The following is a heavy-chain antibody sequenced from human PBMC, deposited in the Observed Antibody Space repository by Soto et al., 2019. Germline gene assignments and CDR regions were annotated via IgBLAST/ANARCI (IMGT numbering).Heavy chain of an antibody. J-gene: IGHJ4*02. D-gene: IGHD3-22*01. CDR1: GYTFTSYA. CDR3: ARAISSGYYPFFDY. V-gene: IGHV1-18*01. Sequence: ASVKVSCTASGYTFTSYARHWVRQAPGQGLEWMGWISAYNGSTNYAQKLQGRVTMTTDTSTSTAYMELSRLRSDDTAVYYCARAISSGYYPFFDYWGQGTLVTVSS. CDR2: ISAYNGST.